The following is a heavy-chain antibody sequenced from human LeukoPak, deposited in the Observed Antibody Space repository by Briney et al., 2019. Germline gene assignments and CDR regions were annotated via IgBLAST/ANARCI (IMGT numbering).Heavy chain of an antibody. CDR1: GYTFTSYY. V-gene: IGHV1-46*03. Sequence: ASVKVSCKASGYTFTSYYMHWVRQAPGQGLEWMGIINPSGGSTSYAQKFQGRVTMTRDMSTSTVYMELSSLRSEDTAVYYCTRAGYSSSWYVSNYYYYYMDVWGKGTTVTISS. CDR2: INPSGGST. J-gene: IGHJ6*03. CDR3: TRAGYSSSWYVSNYYYYYMDV. D-gene: IGHD6-13*01.